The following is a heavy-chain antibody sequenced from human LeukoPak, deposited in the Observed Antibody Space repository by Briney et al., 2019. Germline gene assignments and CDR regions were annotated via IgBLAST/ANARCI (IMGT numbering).Heavy chain of an antibody. J-gene: IGHJ4*02. V-gene: IGHV3-33*08. CDR3: ASGRTGAFDY. Sequence: GGSLRLSCAASGFTFSNYEMNWVRQAPGKGLEWVAVIWYDGSNKYYADSVKGRFTISRDNSKNTLYLQMNSLRAEDTAVYYCASGRTGAFDYWGQGTLVTVSS. CDR1: GFTFSNYE. CDR2: IWYDGSNK. D-gene: IGHD7-27*01.